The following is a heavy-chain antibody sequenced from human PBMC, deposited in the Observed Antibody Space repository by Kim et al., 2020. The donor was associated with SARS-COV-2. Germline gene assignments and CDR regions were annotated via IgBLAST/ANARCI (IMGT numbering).Heavy chain of an antibody. CDR3: VKAGSTTRWFSDY. V-gene: IGHV3-64D*09. Sequence: GGSLRLSCSASGFSFSTYSMQWVRQAPGRGLGYILAISGNGGSTYYADSVKGRFTISRDNSKNTLYLLMNSVRTEDTAVYYCVKAGSTTRWFSDYWGRGTLVPVS. CDR2: ISGNGGST. J-gene: IGHJ4*02. D-gene: IGHD2-15*01. CDR1: GFSFSTYS.